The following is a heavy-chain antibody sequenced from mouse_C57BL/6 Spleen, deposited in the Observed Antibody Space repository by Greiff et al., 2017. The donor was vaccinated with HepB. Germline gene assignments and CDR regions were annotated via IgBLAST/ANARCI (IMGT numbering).Heavy chain of an antibody. J-gene: IGHJ3*01. Sequence: EVKVVESGPGMVKPSQSLSLTCTVTGYSITSGYDWHWIRHFPGNKLEWMGYISYSGSTNYNPSLKSRISITHDTSKNHFFLKLNSVTTEDTATYYCARGYDYLFAYWGQGTLVTVSA. CDR1: GYSITSGYD. CDR2: ISYSGST. CDR3: ARGYDYLFAY. V-gene: IGHV3-1*01. D-gene: IGHD2-4*01.